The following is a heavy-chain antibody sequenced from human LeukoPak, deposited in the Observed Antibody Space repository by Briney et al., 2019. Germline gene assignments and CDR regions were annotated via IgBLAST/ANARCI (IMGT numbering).Heavy chain of an antibody. CDR1: GLNFGSFA. CDR2: IDAGGTRT. Sequence: GGSLRLSCTASGLNFGSFAMNWVRQAPGRGLEWVSTIDAGGTRTYSAESVNGRFTTSRDNSKKTLYLQMSSLRADDTAVYFCAKGTTDLESWGQGTLVTVSS. J-gene: IGHJ4*02. V-gene: IGHV3-23*01. CDR3: AKGTTDLES. D-gene: IGHD1-1*01.